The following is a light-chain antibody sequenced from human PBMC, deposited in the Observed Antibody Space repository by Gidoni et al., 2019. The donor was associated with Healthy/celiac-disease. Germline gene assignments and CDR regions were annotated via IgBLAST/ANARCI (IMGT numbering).Light chain of an antibody. CDR2: DVS. V-gene: IGLV2-14*01. CDR3: SSSTSSSPLVV. CDR1: SSDVGGYNY. Sequence: QSALTQPASVSGSPGQSITIACTGTSSDVGGYNYVSWYHQHPGKAPKLMLYDVSNRPSGVSPRFSCSTSCNTASLTISGLQAEDEAAYYCSSSTSSSPLVVFGGGTKLTVL. J-gene: IGLJ2*01.